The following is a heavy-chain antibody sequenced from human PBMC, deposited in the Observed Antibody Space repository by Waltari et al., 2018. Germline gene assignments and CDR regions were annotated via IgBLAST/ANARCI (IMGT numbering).Heavy chain of an antibody. D-gene: IGHD4-17*01. CDR1: GYPFTSYD. Sequence: QVQLVQSGAEVKKPGASVKVSCKASGYPFTSYDINWVRQATGQVLEGMEWRNPNRGNTGYAQQCQGRVTMTRNTSISTAYMERSSLRSEDTAVYYCATILLYGDYVPEFDYWGQGTLVTVSS. J-gene: IGHJ4*02. CDR3: ATILLYGDYVPEFDY. V-gene: IGHV1-8*02. CDR2: RNPNRGNT.